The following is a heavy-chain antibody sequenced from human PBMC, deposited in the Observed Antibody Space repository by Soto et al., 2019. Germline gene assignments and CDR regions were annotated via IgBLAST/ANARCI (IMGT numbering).Heavy chain of an antibody. D-gene: IGHD2-2*01. CDR3: ARHVPAAGSSWGMDV. V-gene: IGHV1-69*12. CDR2: IIPIFGTA. CDR1: GGTFSSYA. J-gene: IGHJ6*02. Sequence: QVQLVQSGAEVKKPGSSVKVSCKASGGTFSSYAISWVRQAPGQGLEWMGGIIPIFGTANYAQKFQGRVTSTADESTSTAYMALSSLRSEVTAVYYCARHVPAAGSSWGMDVWGQGTTVTVSS.